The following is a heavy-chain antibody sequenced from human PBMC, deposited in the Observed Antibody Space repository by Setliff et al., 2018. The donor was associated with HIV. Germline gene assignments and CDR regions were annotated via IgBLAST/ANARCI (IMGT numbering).Heavy chain of an antibody. J-gene: IGHJ4*02. CDR1: GFSFSSSE. D-gene: IGHD5-12*01. Sequence: PGGSLRPSCLASGFSFSSSEMTWIRQAPGKGLEFVSFIDPTGATMHYADSVKGRFIISRDNAKKSLYLQMNGLRAGDTAIDYCSRDDISGQWLLDYWGQGALVTVSS. V-gene: IGHV3-48*03. CDR2: IDPTGATM. CDR3: SRDDISGQWLLDY.